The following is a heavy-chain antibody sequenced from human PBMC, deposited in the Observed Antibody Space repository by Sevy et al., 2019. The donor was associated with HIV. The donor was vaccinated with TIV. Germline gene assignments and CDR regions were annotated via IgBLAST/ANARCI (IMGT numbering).Heavy chain of an antibody. D-gene: IGHD3-9*01. V-gene: IGHV3-30-3*01. CDR1: GFTFSSYA. CDR3: ARETGYASGLRAFDI. Sequence: GGCLRLSCAASGFTFSSYAMHWVRQAPGKGLEWVAVISYDGSNKYYADSVKGRFTISRDNSKNTLYLQMNSLRAEDTAVYYCARETGYASGLRAFDIWGQGTMVTVSS. J-gene: IGHJ3*02. CDR2: ISYDGSNK.